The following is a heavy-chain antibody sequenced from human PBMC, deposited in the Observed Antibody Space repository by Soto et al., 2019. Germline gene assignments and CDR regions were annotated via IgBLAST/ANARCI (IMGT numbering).Heavy chain of an antibody. CDR2: VIPIFGIP. Sequence: SVKVSCKASGGTISRYSITWVRQAPGHGLEWIGRVIPIFGIPTYAQKFQGRVTITADESTSTAYMELSSLRSDDTAVYYCAREDRDRETGLVPAAIDGMDVGG. V-gene: IGHV1-69*13. CDR3: AREDRDRETGLVPAAIDGMDV. CDR1: GGTISRYS. J-gene: IGHJ6*02. D-gene: IGHD2-2*01.